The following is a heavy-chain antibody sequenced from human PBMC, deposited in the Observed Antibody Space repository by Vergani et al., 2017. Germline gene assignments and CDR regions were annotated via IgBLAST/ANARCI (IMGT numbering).Heavy chain of an antibody. V-gene: IGHV2-26*01. CDR3: ERRRGPYGGPIHGMDV. D-gene: IGHD4/OR15-4a*01. J-gene: IGHJ6*02. CDR2: IFSNDEK. Sequence: QVTLKESGPVLVKPTETLTLTCTVSGFSLSNARMGVSWIRPPPGKALEWLAHIFSNDEKAYSPSLKSRLTISKDTSKSQVVLTMTNMDPVDTATYYGERRRGPYGGPIHGMDVWGQGTTVTVSS. CDR1: GFSLSNARMG.